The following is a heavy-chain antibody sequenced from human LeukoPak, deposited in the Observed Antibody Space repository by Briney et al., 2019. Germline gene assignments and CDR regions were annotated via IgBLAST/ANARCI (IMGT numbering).Heavy chain of an antibody. Sequence: ISFMGTGYSFTNYWIGWVRQMPGKGLEWMGIIYHGDSDTRYSPSCQGQVTISADKSISTAYLQWSSLKASDTAMYYCARWSGYGDSSDYWGQGTLVTVSS. CDR1: GYSFTNYW. CDR2: IYHGDSDT. J-gene: IGHJ4*02. CDR3: ARWSGYGDSSDY. D-gene: IGHD2-21*01. V-gene: IGHV5-51*01.